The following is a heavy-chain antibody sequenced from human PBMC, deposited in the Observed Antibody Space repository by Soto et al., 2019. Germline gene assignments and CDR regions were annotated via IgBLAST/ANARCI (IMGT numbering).Heavy chain of an antibody. J-gene: IGHJ3*02. CDR1: GGTFSSYA. CDR2: IIPIFGTA. Sequence: ASVKVSCKASGGTFSSYAISWVRQAPGQGLEWMGGIIPIFGTANYAQKFQGRVTITADESTSTAYMELSSLRSEDTAVYYCARGGYSYGYQIRIVNAFGIWGQGTMVTVSS. CDR3: ARGGYSYGYQIRIVNAFGI. V-gene: IGHV1-69*13. D-gene: IGHD5-18*01.